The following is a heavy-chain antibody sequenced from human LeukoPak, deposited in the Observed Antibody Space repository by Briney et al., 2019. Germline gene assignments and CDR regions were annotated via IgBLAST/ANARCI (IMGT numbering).Heavy chain of an antibody. V-gene: IGHV1-8*01. Sequence: ASMKVSCKASGYTFTSYDINWVRQATGQGLEWMGWMNPNSGNTGYAQKFQGRVTMTRNTSISTAYMELSSLRSEDTAVYYCARGAGGQLWLSPDYWGQGTLVTVSS. CDR1: GYTFTSYD. CDR3: ARGAGGQLWLSPDY. CDR2: MNPNSGNT. D-gene: IGHD5-18*01. J-gene: IGHJ4*02.